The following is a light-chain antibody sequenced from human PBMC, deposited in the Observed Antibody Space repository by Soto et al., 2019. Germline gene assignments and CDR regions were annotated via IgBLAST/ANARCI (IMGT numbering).Light chain of an antibody. J-gene: IGKJ4*01. V-gene: IGKV3-11*01. CDR3: QQRSLWPPL. CDR2: DAT. CDR1: QSISTY. Sequence: EAVLTQSPATLSLSPGERATLSCRASQSISTYVAWYQQKPGKAPRLLIYDATRRATGRPARFSGSGSGTGFTCTISSLVPGDFAFYYCQQRSLWPPLFGGGTKVEI.